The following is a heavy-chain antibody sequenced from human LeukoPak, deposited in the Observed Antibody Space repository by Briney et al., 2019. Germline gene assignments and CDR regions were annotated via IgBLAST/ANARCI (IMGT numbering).Heavy chain of an antibody. V-gene: IGHV3-7*01. CDR3: ARVRLSYSSSWYLPSNYYYYYYMDV. CDR1: GFSISSYW. D-gene: IGHD6-13*01. Sequence: GGSLRLSCAVSGFSISSYWMSWVRQAPGKGLEWVANIKQDGSEKYYVDSVKGRFTISRDNAKNSLYLQMNSLRAEDTAVYYCARVRLSYSSSWYLPSNYYYYYYMDVWGKGTTVTVSS. J-gene: IGHJ6*03. CDR2: IKQDGSEK.